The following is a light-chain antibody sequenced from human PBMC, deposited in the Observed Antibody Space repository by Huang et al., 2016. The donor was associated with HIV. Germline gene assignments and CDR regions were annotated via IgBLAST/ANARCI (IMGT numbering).Light chain of an antibody. CDR1: QSISTY. Sequence: DIQMTQSPSSLSASVGDRVTITCRASQSISTYLNWYQQRPGKAPKLLIYAASSLQSGDPSRFSGSGAGTDFTLTIISLQPEDFATYFCQQSYSTPTFGQGTKLEIK. CDR3: QQSYSTPT. CDR2: AAS. V-gene: IGKV1-39*01. J-gene: IGKJ2*01.